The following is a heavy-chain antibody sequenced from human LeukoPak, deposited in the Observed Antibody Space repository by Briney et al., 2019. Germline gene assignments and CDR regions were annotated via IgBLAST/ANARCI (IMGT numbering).Heavy chain of an antibody. CDR1: GYTFTSYY. CDR3: ARGIPGGDYDFWSVDY. Sequence: ASVKVSCKASGYTFTSYYMHWVRQAPGQGLEWMGIINPSGGSTSYAQKFQGRVTITADKSTSTAYMELSSLRSEDTAVYYCARGIPGGDYDFWSVDYWGQGTLVTVSS. CDR2: INPSGGST. J-gene: IGHJ4*02. D-gene: IGHD3-3*01. V-gene: IGHV1-46*01.